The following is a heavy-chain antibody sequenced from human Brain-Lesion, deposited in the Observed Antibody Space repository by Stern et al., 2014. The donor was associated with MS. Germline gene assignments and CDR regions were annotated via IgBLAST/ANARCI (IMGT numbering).Heavy chain of an antibody. CDR1: GGSISSSTYY. V-gene: IGHV4-39*01. D-gene: IGHD1-26*01. J-gene: IGHJ4*02. CDR2: IYYSGFT. CDR3: ARHDSVPRPSQLYSARDRGPGYFDY. Sequence: QVQLVQSGPGLVKPSETLSLTCTVSGGSISSSTYYWAWIRQPPGKGLEWIGNIYYSGFTYYNPTPKSRVTISVDMSKNQFSLKLSSVTAADTAIYYCARHDSVPRPSQLYSARDRGPGYFDYWGQGTLVTVSS.